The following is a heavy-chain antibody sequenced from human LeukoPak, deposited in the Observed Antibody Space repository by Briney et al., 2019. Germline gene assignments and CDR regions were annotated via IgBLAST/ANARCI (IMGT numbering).Heavy chain of an antibody. CDR1: GGSTSSGSYY. CDR2: TYTSGST. Sequence: SSETLSLTCTVSGGSTSSGSYYWSWIRQPAGKGLEWIGRTYTSGSTNYNPSLKSRVTISVDTSKNQFSLKLSSVTAADTAVYYCARSDSGSYYSHYYYYMDVWGKGTTVTVSS. CDR3: ARSDSGSYYSHYYYYMDV. V-gene: IGHV4-61*02. J-gene: IGHJ6*03. D-gene: IGHD1-26*01.